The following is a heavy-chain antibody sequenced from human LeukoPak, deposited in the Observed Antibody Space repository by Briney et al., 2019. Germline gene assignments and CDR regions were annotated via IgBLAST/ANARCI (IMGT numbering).Heavy chain of an antibody. D-gene: IGHD5-24*01. Sequence: ASVKVSCKASGYTFTSYYMHWVRQAPGQGLEGMGRINPNSGGTNYAQKFQGRVTLTRDTSISTAYIEMSGLTSDDAAVYFCARIGSNYNFDYWGQGTLVTVSS. CDR3: ARIGSNYNFDY. J-gene: IGHJ4*02. CDR1: GYTFTSYY. CDR2: INPNSGGT. V-gene: IGHV1-2*06.